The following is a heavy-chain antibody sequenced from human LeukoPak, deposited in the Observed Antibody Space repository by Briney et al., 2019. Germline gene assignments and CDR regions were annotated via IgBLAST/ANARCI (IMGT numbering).Heavy chain of an antibody. CDR3: ARAHPPHHSSGWYLYFDY. D-gene: IGHD6-19*01. CDR1: GYTFTSYG. V-gene: IGHV1-18*01. Sequence: ASVKVSCKASGYTFTSYGISWVRQAPGQGLEWMGWISAYNGNTNYAQKLQGRVTMTTDTSTSTAYMELRSLRSDDTAVYYCARAHPPHHSSGWYLYFDYWGQGTLVTVSS. J-gene: IGHJ4*02. CDR2: ISAYNGNT.